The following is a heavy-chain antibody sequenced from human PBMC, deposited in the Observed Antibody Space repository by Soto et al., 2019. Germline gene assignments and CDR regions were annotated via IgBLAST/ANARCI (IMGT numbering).Heavy chain of an antibody. Sequence: GGSLRLSCAASGFTFSNAWMSWVRQAPGKGLEWVGRIKSKTDGGTTDYAAPVKGRFTISRDDSKNTLYLQMNSLKTEDTAVYYCTTDLAAAAGFYYYYYGMDVWGQGTTVTVSS. CDR3: TTDLAAAAGFYYYYYGMDV. CDR2: IKSKTDGGTT. CDR1: GFTFSNAW. J-gene: IGHJ6*02. D-gene: IGHD6-13*01. V-gene: IGHV3-15*01.